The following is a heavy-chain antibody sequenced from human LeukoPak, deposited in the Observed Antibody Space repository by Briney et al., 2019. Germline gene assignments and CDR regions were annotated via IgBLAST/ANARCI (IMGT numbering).Heavy chain of an antibody. J-gene: IGHJ4*02. CDR1: GFTFSSYA. CDR3: AKDLTRYYYDSSGYYPFDY. Sequence: GGSLRFSCAASGFTFSSYARSWVRQAPGKGLEWVSAISGSGGSTYYADSVKGRFTISRDNSKNTLYLQMNSLRAEDTAVYYCAKDLTRYYYDSSGYYPFDYWGQGTLVTVSS. CDR2: ISGSGGST. V-gene: IGHV3-23*01. D-gene: IGHD3-22*01.